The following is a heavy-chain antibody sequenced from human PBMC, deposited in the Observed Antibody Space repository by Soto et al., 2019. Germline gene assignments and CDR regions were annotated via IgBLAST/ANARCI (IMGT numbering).Heavy chain of an antibody. J-gene: IGHJ4*02. CDR1: GFTFSDHY. CDR2: TRNKANSYTT. Sequence: EVQLVESGGGLVQPGGSLRLSCAASGFTFSDHYMDWVRQAPGKGLEWVGRTRNKANSYTTEYAASVKGRFTISRDDSKNSLYLQMNSLKTEDTAVYYCARMGYYDSSGYYLIDYWGQGTLVTVSS. CDR3: ARMGYYDSSGYYLIDY. D-gene: IGHD3-22*01. V-gene: IGHV3-72*01.